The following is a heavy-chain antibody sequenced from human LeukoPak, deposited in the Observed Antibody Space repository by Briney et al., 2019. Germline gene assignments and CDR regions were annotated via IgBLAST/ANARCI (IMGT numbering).Heavy chain of an antibody. CDR2: INSDGSST. J-gene: IGHJ4*02. CDR3: AKNYGDYLADY. Sequence: GGSLRLSCAASGFTFSSYWMHWVRQAPGKGLVWVSRINSDGSSTSYADSVKGRFTISRDNSKNTLYLQMNSLGAEDTAVYYCAKNYGDYLADYWGQGTLVTVSS. D-gene: IGHD4-17*01. V-gene: IGHV3-74*01. CDR1: GFTFSSYW.